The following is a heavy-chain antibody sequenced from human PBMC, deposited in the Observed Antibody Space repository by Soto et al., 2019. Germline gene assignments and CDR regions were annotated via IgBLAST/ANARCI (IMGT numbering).Heavy chain of an antibody. CDR2: ISARGDST. V-gene: IGHV3-23*01. CDR3: AKPERYASGMDV. D-gene: IGHD2-2*01. Sequence: EVQLLESGGGLVQPGGSLRLSCAASGFNFKNYVMNWVRQAPGKGLEWASGISARGDSTYYADSVRGRFTISRDNSNNTVFLRMSGLSVEDTAIYYCAKPERYASGMDVWGQGTTVTVSS. CDR1: GFNFKNYV. J-gene: IGHJ6*02.